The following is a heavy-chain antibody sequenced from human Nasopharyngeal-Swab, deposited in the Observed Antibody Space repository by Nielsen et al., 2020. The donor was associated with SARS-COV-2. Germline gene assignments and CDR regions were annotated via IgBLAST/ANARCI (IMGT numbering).Heavy chain of an antibody. J-gene: IGHJ4*02. CDR1: GFTFSSYA. Sequence: GESLKISCAASGFTFSSYAMHWVRQAPGKGLEWVAVISYDGSNKYYADSVKGRFTISRDNSKNTLYLQMNSLRAEDTAVYYCARDGGGDSSSWESDYWGQGTLGTVSS. CDR2: ISYDGSNK. D-gene: IGHD6-13*01. CDR3: ARDGGGDSSSWESDY. V-gene: IGHV3-30-3*01.